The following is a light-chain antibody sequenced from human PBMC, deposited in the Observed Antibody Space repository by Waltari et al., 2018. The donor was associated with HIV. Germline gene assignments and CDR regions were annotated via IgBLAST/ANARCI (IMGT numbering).Light chain of an antibody. CDR3: QQYGSSPIT. J-gene: IGKJ5*01. CDR2: AAS. Sequence: EIVLTQSPGTLSLSSGERAPLSCRASQSVSSTYLAWYQQKPGQAPRLLIYAASSRATGIPDRFIGSGSGTDFSLTISRLEPEDFAVYYCQQYGSSPITFGQGTRLEIK. V-gene: IGKV3-20*01. CDR1: QSVSSTY.